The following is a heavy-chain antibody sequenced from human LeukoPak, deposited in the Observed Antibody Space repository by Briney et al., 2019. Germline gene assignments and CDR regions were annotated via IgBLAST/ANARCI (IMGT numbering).Heavy chain of an antibody. CDR2: IKSKTGGGTI. CDR1: GFTFNNAW. V-gene: IGHV3-15*01. Sequence: GGSLRLSCAASGFTFNNAWLNWVRQAPGKGLEWVGRIKSKTGGGTIEYAAPVKGRFTISRDDSKNTLDLQMNSLKTEDTAVYYCITGRYWDQGTLVTVSS. CDR3: ITGRY. J-gene: IGHJ4*02.